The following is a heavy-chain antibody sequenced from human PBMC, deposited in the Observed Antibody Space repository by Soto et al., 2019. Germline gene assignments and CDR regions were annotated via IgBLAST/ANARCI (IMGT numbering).Heavy chain of an antibody. CDR3: ARGVLLWFGELPANWFDP. J-gene: IGHJ5*02. CDR2: IYHSGST. Sequence: PSETLSLTCAVSGGSISSSNWWSWVRQPPGKGLEWIGEIYHSGSTNYNPSLKSRVTISVDKSKNQFSLKLSSVTAADTAVYYFARGVLLWFGELPANWFDPWGQGTLVTVSS. CDR1: GGSISSSNW. V-gene: IGHV4-4*02. D-gene: IGHD3-10*01.